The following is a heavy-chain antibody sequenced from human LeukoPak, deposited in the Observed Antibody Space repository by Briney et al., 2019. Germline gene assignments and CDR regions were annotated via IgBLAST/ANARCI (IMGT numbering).Heavy chain of an antibody. Sequence: GASVKVSCKASGYTFTSYGISWVRQAPGQGLEWMGWNSAYNGNTNYAQKLQGRVTMTTDTSTSTAYMELRSLRSDDTAVCYCARDRYYDSSYYFDYWGQGTLVTVSS. J-gene: IGHJ4*02. CDR2: NSAYNGNT. D-gene: IGHD3-22*01. CDR3: ARDRYYDSSYYFDY. CDR1: GYTFTSYG. V-gene: IGHV1-18*01.